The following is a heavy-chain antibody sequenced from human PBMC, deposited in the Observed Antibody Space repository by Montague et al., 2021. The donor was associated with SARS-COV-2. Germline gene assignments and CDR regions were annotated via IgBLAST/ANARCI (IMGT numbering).Heavy chain of an antibody. CDR1: GGSFSTYS. V-gene: IGHV4-34*01. Sequence: SETLSLTCAVHGGSFSTYSWNWIRQPPGKELEWIGEIHRGGSTNYNPSLKSRVTISADTSKTQFSLKLTSVAAADTAVYYCARLGDGVVPSPILGVGPYYSYYYMDVWGKGTTVTVSS. CDR3: ARLGDGVVPSPILGVGPYYSYYYMDV. D-gene: IGHD3-10*01. J-gene: IGHJ6*03. CDR2: IHRGGST.